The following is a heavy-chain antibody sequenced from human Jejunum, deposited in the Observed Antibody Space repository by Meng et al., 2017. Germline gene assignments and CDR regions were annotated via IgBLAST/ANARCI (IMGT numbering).Heavy chain of an antibody. Sequence: SETLSLTCTVSGGSISSFYWSWIRQPAGKGLEWIGRINTSGSTNYSPSLKSRVTMSVDTSKNQISLNLSSVTAADTAVYYCARESVTLLRGLDYWGQGTLVNVSS. CDR2: INTSGST. V-gene: IGHV4-4*07. J-gene: IGHJ4*02. CDR3: ARESVTLLRGLDY. D-gene: IGHD3-10*01. CDR1: GGSISSFY.